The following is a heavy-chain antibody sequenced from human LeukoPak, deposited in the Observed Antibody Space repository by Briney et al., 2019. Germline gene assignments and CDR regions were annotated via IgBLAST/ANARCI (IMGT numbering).Heavy chain of an antibody. D-gene: IGHD1-14*01. V-gene: IGHV3-23*01. CDR2: ISGSGGST. Sequence: GGSLTLSCAASGFTFSSYAMSWVRQAPGRWLEWVSAISGSGGSTYYADSVKGRFTISRDNSKNTLYLQMNSLRGQDTAVYYCAKGTTTPYYYYGMDVRGQGTTVTVSS. CDR3: AKGTTTPYYYYGMDV. J-gene: IGHJ6*02. CDR1: GFTFSSYA.